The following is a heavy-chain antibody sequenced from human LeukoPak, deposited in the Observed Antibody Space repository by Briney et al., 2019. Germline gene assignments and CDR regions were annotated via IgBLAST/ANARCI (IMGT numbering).Heavy chain of an antibody. CDR2: IYHSGTT. D-gene: IGHD5-18*01. J-gene: IGHJ4*02. V-gene: IGHV4-4*02. CDR3: ARGHRYSYGRPPFDY. CDR1: GGSIRSSDW. Sequence: SETLSLTCAVSGGSIRSSDWWSWVRQAPEKGPEWIGEIYHSGTTNYNPSLKSRVAISVDTSKNQFSLKLSSVTAADTAVYYCARGHRYSYGRPPFDYWGQGTLVTVSS.